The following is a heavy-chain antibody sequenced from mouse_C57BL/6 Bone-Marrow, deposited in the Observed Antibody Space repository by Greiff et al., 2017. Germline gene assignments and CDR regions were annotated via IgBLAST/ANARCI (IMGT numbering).Heavy chain of an antibody. CDR3: AGEHGSRGWYFDV. D-gene: IGHD1-1*01. V-gene: IGHV5-17*01. J-gene: IGHJ1*03. CDR1: GFTFSDYG. Sequence: EVQGVESGGGLVKPGGSLKLSCAASGFTFSDYGMHWVRQAPEKGLEWVAYISSGSSTIYYADTVKGRFTISRDNAKNTLFLQMTSLRSEDTAMYYCAGEHGSRGWYFDVWGTGTTVTVSS. CDR2: ISSGSSTI.